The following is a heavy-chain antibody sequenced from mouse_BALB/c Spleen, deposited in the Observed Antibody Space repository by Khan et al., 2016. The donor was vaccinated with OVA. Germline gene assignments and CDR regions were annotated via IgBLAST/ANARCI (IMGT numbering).Heavy chain of an antibody. V-gene: IGHV3-2*02. Sequence: EVQLQESGPGLVKPSQSLSLTCTVTGYSITSDYAWNWIRQFPGNKLEWMSYISSSGSTNYNPALKSRISITRDTSKNQFFLQLNSVTTEDTATDYCARDGSRYNYAMDYWGQGTSVTVSS. CDR2: ISSSGST. CDR1: GYSITSDYA. D-gene: IGHD2-3*01. CDR3: ARDGSRYNYAMDY. J-gene: IGHJ4*01.